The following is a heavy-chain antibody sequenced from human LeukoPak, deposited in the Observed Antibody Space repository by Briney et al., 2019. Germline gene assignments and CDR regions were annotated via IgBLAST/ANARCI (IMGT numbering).Heavy chain of an antibody. CDR1: GGSFSGSY. CDR3: ARVMTTVTTFKTYSYGMDV. V-gene: IGHV4-34*01. J-gene: IGHJ6*02. Sequence: SETLSLTCAVYGGSFSGSYWTWIRQPPGKGLEWIGEINHSGSTNYNPSLKSRVTISLDTSKNQFSLRLSSVTAADTAVYYCARVMTTVTTFKTYSYGMDVWGQGTAVTVSS. CDR2: INHSGST. D-gene: IGHD4-17*01.